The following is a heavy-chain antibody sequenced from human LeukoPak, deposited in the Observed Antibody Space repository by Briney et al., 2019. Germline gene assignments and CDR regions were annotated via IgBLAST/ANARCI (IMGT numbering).Heavy chain of an antibody. D-gene: IGHD6-6*01. CDR1: GGSITSYY. CDR3: ARHSSSSPYFHY. CDR2: IFYSGST. J-gene: IGHJ4*02. Sequence: SETLSLTCTVSGGSITSYYRSWIRQPPGKGLEWIGFIFYSGSTNYNPSLKSRVTMSVDTSKNQFSLQLSSVTAADTAVYYCARHSSSSPYFHYWGQGALVTVSS. V-gene: IGHV4-59*01.